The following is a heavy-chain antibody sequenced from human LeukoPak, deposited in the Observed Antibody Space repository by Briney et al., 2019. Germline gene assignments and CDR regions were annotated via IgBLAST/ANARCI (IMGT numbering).Heavy chain of an antibody. V-gene: IGHV3-53*01. J-gene: IGHJ4*02. CDR3: ARALYYYGSGSYFYFDY. CDR2: IYSGGST. D-gene: IGHD3-10*01. Sequence: PRGSLRLSCAASGFTVSSNYMSWVRQAPGKGLEWVSVIYSGGSTYYADSVKGRFTISRDNSKNTLYLQMNSLRAEDTAVYYCARALYYYGSGSYFYFDYWGQGTLVTVSS. CDR1: GFTVSSNY.